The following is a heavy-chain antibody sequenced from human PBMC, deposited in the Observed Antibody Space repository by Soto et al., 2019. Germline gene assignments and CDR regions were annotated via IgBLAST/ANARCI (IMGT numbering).Heavy chain of an antibody. CDR2: IIPIFGTA. D-gene: IGHD2-2*01. J-gene: IGHJ4*02. CDR1: GGTFNNYV. Sequence: SVEVSCKASGGTFNNYVINWVRQAPGQGLEWMGGIIPIFGTANYAQKFQGRVTITADKSTSTAYMELNSLRSEDTAVYYCAGRCDSTSCLAHFDYWGQGTLVTVSS. CDR3: AGRCDSTSCLAHFDY. V-gene: IGHV1-69*06.